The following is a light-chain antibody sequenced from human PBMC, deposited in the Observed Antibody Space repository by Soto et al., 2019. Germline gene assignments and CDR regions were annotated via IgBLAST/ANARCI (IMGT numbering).Light chain of an antibody. CDR3: QQYHTTPLT. CDR2: WAS. Sequence: DIVMTQSPDSLAVSLGERATINCKSSQNILYTSNNKNYLAWYQQKPGQPPKLLIYWASTRESGVPDRFSGSGSGTDFSLTISSLQAEDAAVYYCQQYHTTPLTFGGGTKEEIK. V-gene: IGKV4-1*01. J-gene: IGKJ4*01. CDR1: QNILYTSNNKNY.